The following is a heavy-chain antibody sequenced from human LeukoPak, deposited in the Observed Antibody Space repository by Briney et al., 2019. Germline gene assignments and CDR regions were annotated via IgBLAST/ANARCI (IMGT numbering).Heavy chain of an antibody. CDR3: ARHWVTSSSTNWFDP. CDR1: GGSISSSSYY. Sequence: SETLSLTCTVSGGSISSSSYYWGWIRQPPGKGLEWICSIYYSGSTYYNPSLKSRVTISVDTSKNQFSLKLSSLTAADTAVYYCARHWVTSSSTNWFDPWGRGALVTVSS. J-gene: IGHJ5*02. D-gene: IGHD6-6*01. CDR2: IYYSGST. V-gene: IGHV4-39*01.